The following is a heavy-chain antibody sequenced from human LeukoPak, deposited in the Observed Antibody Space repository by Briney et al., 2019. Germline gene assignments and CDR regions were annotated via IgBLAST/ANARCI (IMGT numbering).Heavy chain of an antibody. J-gene: IGHJ4*02. V-gene: IGHV3-7*03. Sequence: PGGSLRLSCAASGFPFSSYWMNWVRQAPGKGLEWVANINQDGSEKYYVDSVKGRFTISRDNAKNSLYLQMSSLRAEDTAVYYCAKGYAMVGGTEFDYWGQGTLVTVSS. CDR1: GFPFSSYW. CDR2: INQDGSEK. D-gene: IGHD1-26*01. CDR3: AKGYAMVGGTEFDY.